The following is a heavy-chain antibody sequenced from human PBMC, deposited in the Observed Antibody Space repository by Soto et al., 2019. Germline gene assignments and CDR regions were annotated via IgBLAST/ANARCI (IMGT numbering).Heavy chain of an antibody. CDR1: GFTFSSNA. CDR3: AKGMTDYGDYYYYYGMDV. CDR2: ISGSGGST. V-gene: IGHV3-23*01. Sequence: GGSLRLSCAASGFTFSSNAMSWVRQAPGKGLEWVSAISGSGGSTYYADPVRGRFTISRDNSKNKLYLQMNSLRAEDTAVYYCAKGMTDYGDYYYYYGMDVWGQGTTVTVSS. J-gene: IGHJ6*02. D-gene: IGHD4-17*01.